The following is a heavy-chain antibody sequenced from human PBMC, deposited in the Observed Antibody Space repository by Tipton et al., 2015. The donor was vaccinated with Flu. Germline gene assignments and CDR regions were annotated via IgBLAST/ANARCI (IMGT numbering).Heavy chain of an antibody. V-gene: IGHV4-61*02. Sequence: TLSLTCTVSGDSISSGNYYWSWIRQPAGKGLEWIGRIYTTGTTSYNPSLKSRVTISVDTSKNQFSLKLTSVTTADTAVYYCARMRARDCTLGVCYLWYFDLWGRGTLVTVSS. D-gene: IGHD2-8*01. CDR1: GDSISSGNYY. CDR3: ARMRARDCTLGVCYLWYFDL. CDR2: IYTTGTT. J-gene: IGHJ2*01.